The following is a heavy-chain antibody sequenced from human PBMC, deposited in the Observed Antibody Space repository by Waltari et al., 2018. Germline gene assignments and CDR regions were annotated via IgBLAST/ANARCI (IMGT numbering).Heavy chain of an antibody. V-gene: IGHV1-46*01. Sequence: QVQLVQSGAEVKKPGASVKVSCKASGYTFTSYYMHWVRQAPGQGLEWMGIINPSGGSTSYAQKFQGRVTMTRDTSTSTVYMELSSLRSEDTAVYYCARGMTTVTRESRSYWYFDLWGRGTLVTVSS. J-gene: IGHJ2*01. CDR3: ARGMTTVTRESRSYWYFDL. D-gene: IGHD4-17*01. CDR1: GYTFTSYY. CDR2: INPSGGST.